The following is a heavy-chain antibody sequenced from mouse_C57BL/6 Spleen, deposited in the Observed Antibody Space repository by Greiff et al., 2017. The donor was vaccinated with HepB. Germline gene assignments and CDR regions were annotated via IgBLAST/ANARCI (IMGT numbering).Heavy chain of an antibody. CDR2: IDPNSGGT. CDR3: ARRPPADWEFAY. J-gene: IGHJ3*01. D-gene: IGHD4-1*01. V-gene: IGHV1-72*01. Sequence: QVQLQQPGAELVKPGASVKLSCKASGYTFTSYWMHWVKQRPGRGLEWIGRIDPNSGGTKYNEKFKSKATLTVDKPSSTAYMQLSSLTSEDSAVYYCARRPPADWEFAYWGQGTLVTVSA. CDR1: GYTFTSYW.